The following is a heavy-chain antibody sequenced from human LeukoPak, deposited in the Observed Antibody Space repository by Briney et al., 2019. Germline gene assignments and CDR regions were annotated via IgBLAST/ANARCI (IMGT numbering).Heavy chain of an antibody. V-gene: IGHV3-21*01. Sequence: GGSLRLSCAASGFTFSMYNMNWVRQAPGKGLQWVSYIGSSGTYIYYADSVKGRFTISRDNAKDSLYLQMNSLRAEDTGVYYCARDLRGSGLDYWGQGTLVTVSS. CDR2: IGSSGTYI. J-gene: IGHJ4*02. CDR3: ARDLRGSGLDY. CDR1: GFTFSMYN. D-gene: IGHD2-15*01.